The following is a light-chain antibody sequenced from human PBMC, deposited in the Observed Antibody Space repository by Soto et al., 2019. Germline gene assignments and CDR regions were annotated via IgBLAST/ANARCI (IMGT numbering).Light chain of an antibody. V-gene: IGKV1-5*02. Sequence: DIQMTQSPSTXSASVVXXXXXXCRARQSISIWLAWYQQKPGTAPKLLIYHASTLESGVPSRFSGSGSGTEFTLTISSLQPDDFATYYCQQYNSYSFGQGTKVDIK. CDR2: HAS. J-gene: IGKJ1*01. CDR3: QQYNSYS. CDR1: QSISIW.